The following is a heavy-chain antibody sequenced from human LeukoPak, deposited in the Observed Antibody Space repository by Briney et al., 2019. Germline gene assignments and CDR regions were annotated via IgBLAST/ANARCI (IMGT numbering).Heavy chain of an antibody. CDR1: GGSISSYY. V-gene: IGHV4-59*08. CDR2: IYYSGST. J-gene: IGHJ5*02. CDR3: ARHDSSGWYRFDP. D-gene: IGHD6-19*01. Sequence: KTSETLSLTCTVSGGSISSYYWSWIRQPPGKGLEWIGYIYYSGSTNYNPSLKSRVTISVDTSKNQFSLKLSSVAAADTAVYYCARHDSSGWYRFDPWGQGTLVTVSS.